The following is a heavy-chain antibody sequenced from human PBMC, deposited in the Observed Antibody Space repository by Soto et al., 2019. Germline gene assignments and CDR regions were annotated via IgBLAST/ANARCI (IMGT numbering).Heavy chain of an antibody. CDR3: ARWGTTGGLDV. V-gene: IGHV3-33*05. D-gene: IGHD3-16*01. J-gene: IGHJ1*01. CDR2: TSYDGSDK. CDR1: GFTFRSYV. Sequence: QVQLVESGGGVVQPGLSLRVSCVGSGFTFRSYVIHWVRQAPGKGLEWVALTSYDGSDKYYDDSVRGRFTISIDNSRNTVDLQMDSLRLEDTALYYCARWGTTGGLDVWGQGTLVSVSS.